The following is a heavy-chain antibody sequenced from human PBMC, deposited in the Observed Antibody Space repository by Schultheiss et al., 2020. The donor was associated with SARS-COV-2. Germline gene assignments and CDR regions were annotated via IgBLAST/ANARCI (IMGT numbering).Heavy chain of an antibody. D-gene: IGHD4-17*01. Sequence: SETLSLTCTVSGGSVSSGSYYWSWIRQPPGKGLEWIGSIYHSGSTNYNPSLKSRVTISVDTSKNQFSLKLSSVTAADTAVYYCARQRYDYGDYAFPYYYGMDVWGQGTTVTVSS. CDR3: ARQRYDYGDYAFPYYYGMDV. J-gene: IGHJ6*02. CDR2: IYHSGST. V-gene: IGHV4-39*01. CDR1: GGSVSSGSYY.